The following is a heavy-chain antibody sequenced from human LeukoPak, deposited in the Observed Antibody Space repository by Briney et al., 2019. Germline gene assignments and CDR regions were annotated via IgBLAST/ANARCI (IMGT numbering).Heavy chain of an antibody. J-gene: IGHJ3*02. D-gene: IGHD3-9*01. Sequence: SETLSLTCTVSGGSISSSSYYWGWIRQPPGKGLEWIGSIYYSGSTYYNPSLKSRVTISVDTSKNQFSLKLSSVTAADTAVYYCARVESVYYDILTGYYSQTGMDAFDIWGQGTMVTVSS. CDR3: ARVESVYYDILTGYYSQTGMDAFDI. V-gene: IGHV4-39*07. CDR2: IYYSGST. CDR1: GGSISSSSYY.